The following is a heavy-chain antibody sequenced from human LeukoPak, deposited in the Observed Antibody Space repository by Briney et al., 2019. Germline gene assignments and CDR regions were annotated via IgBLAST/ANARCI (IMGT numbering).Heavy chain of an antibody. CDR1: GFTFSSYG. CDR3: ARDCLSSSWYRKYNWFDP. J-gene: IGHJ5*02. Sequence: PGGSLRLSCAASGFTFSSYGMHWVRQAPSKGLEWVAVISYDGSKKYYVDSVKGRFTISRDNSKNTLYLQMNSLRAEDTAVYYCARDCLSSSWYRKYNWFDPWGQGTLVTVSS. V-gene: IGHV3-30*03. D-gene: IGHD6-13*01. CDR2: ISYDGSKK.